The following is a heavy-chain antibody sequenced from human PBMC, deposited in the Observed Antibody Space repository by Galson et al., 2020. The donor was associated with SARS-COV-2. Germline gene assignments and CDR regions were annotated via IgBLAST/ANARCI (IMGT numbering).Heavy chain of an antibody. J-gene: IGHJ4*01. Sequence: GGSLRLSCAASGFTFSSYSMNWVRQAPGNGLEWVSYISSTTMTIYYADSVKGRFTISRDNAKNSLYLQMNSLRDEDTAVYFCARVRGGYDFATNFDYWGKGTLVTVSS. V-gene: IGHV3-48*02. CDR3: ARVRGGYDFATNFDY. CDR1: GFTFSSYS. CDR2: ISSTTMTI. D-gene: IGHD5-12*01.